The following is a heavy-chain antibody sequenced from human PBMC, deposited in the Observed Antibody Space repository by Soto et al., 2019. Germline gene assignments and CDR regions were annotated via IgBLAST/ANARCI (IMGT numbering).Heavy chain of an antibody. V-gene: IGHV1-69*13. D-gene: IGHD2-15*01. CDR2: IIPIFGTA. CDR3: ASSRVVVAAWTNWFDP. J-gene: IGHJ5*02. Sequence: SVKVSCKASGGTFSSYAISWVRQAPGQGLEWMGGIIPIFGTANYAQKFQGRVTITADESTSTAYMELSSLRSEDTAVYYCASSRVVVAAWTNWFDPWGQGTLVTVSS. CDR1: GGTFSSYA.